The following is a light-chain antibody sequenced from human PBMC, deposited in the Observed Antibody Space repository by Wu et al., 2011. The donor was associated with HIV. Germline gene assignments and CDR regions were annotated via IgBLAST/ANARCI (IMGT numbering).Light chain of an antibody. V-gene: IGKV1-27*01. J-gene: IGKJ1*01. CDR1: QGISQF. CDR3: QKYNTAPWT. Sequence: SVETESPSTCRASQGISQFLVLVLAEPGKPPKVLIYAASTCNQGPISFSGSGSGTDFTLTISSLQPEDVATYYCQKYNTAPWTFGQGTKVEMK. CDR2: AAS.